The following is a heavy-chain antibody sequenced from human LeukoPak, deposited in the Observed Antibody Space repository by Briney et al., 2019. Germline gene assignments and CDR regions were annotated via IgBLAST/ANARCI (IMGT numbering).Heavy chain of an antibody. V-gene: IGHV4-59*11. CDR3: ARLRADHNWFDP. CDR2: IYFSGST. J-gene: IGHJ5*02. D-gene: IGHD6-19*01. CDR1: GGSISSHY. Sequence: PSETLSLTCTVSGGSISSHYWSWIRQPPGTGLEWIGYIYFSGSTNYNPSLKSRVTISVDTSKNQFSLKLSSVTAADTAVYYGARLRADHNWFDPWGQGTLVTVSS.